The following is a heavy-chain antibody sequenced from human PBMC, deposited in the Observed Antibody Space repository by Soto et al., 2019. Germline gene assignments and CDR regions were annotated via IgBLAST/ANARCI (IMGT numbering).Heavy chain of an antibody. D-gene: IGHD3-16*01. J-gene: IGHJ4*02. CDR2: ITPYNGHA. CDR3: ARGRIWGARDFDY. V-gene: IGHV1-18*01. CDR1: GYTFNTYA. Sequence: QVQLVQSGTEVKRPGASVRVSCKASGYTFNTYAISWVRQAPGQGLEWMGWITPYNGHADYAQKFQVRVTMTTDTSTNTVSMELRGLRSDDTAVYYCARGRIWGARDFDYWGQGTLVTVSS.